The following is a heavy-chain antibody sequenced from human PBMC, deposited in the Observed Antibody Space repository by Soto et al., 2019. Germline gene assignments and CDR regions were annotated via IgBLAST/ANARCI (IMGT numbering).Heavy chain of an antibody. D-gene: IGHD5-12*01. CDR3: ARMGYDGYDFDY. J-gene: IGHJ4*02. CDR1: GFTFSSYA. CDR2: ISSNGGST. Sequence: EVQLVESGGGLVQPGGSLRLSCAASGFTFSSYAMHWVRQAPGKGLEYVSAISSNGGSTYYANSVKGRFTISRDNSKNTLYLQMGSLRAEDMAVYYCARMGYDGYDFDYWGQGTLVTVSS. V-gene: IGHV3-64*01.